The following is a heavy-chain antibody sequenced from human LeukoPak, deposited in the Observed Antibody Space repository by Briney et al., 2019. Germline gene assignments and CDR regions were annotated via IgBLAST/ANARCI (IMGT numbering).Heavy chain of an antibody. CDR1: GGSISSYY. J-gene: IGHJ4*02. V-gene: IGHV4-59*01. CDR3: ARVPPRGKAVAGTAYFDY. CDR2: IYYSGST. Sequence: SETLSLTCTVSGGSISSYYWSWLRQPPGKGLEGIGYIYYSGSTNYNPSLKSRVTISVDTSKNQFSLKLSSVTAADTAVYYCARVPPRGKAVAGTAYFDYWGQGTLVTVSS. D-gene: IGHD6-19*01.